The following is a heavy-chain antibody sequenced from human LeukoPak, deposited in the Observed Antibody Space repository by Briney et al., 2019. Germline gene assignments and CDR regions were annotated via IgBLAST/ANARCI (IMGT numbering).Heavy chain of an antibody. Sequence: SETLSLTCAVYGGSFSGYYWSWIRQPPGKGPEWIGEINHSGSTNYNPSLKSRVTISVDTSKDQFSLKLSSVTAADTAVYYCARASVTIWFDPWGQGTLVTVSS. J-gene: IGHJ5*02. V-gene: IGHV4-34*01. CDR2: INHSGST. CDR3: ARASVTIWFDP. CDR1: GGSFSGYY. D-gene: IGHD4-11*01.